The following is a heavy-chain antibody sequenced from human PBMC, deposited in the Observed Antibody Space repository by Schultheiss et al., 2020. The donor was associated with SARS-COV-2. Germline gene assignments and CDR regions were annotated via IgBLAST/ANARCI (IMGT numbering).Heavy chain of an antibody. CDR3: ATGDYYDSSGYWIDAFDI. CDR1: GGSISSYY. Sequence: SETLSLTCTVSGGSISSYYWSWIRQPAGKGLEWIGRIYTSGSTNYNPSLKSRVTMSVDTSKNQFSLKLSSVTAADTAVYYCATGDYYDSSGYWIDAFDIWGQGTMVTVSS. D-gene: IGHD3-22*01. J-gene: IGHJ3*02. V-gene: IGHV4-4*07. CDR2: IYTSGST.